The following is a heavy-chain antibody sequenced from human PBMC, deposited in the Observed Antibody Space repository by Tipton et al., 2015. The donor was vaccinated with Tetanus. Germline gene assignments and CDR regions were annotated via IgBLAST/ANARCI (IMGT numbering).Heavy chain of an antibody. CDR1: GYTFTSYY. V-gene: IGHV1-46*01. CDR2: TNTSSGSR. D-gene: IGHD1-20*01. CDR3: ARVPAFNWNDANWFDP. J-gene: IGHJ5*02. Sequence: QVQLVQSGAEVKKPGVSVKVSCKASGYTFTSYYLHWVRQAPGQRLEWMGITNTSSGSRSYAQKVQGTVTMTRDTSTNTVNMELSSLKSEDTAVYYCARVPAFNWNDANWFDPWGQGTLVTVSS.